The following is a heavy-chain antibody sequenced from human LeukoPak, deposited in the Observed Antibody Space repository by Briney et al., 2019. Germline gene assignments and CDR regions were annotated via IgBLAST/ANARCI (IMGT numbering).Heavy chain of an antibody. CDR2: IHTDGIIR. CDR1: GFAFSTYP. J-gene: IGHJ4*02. Sequence: GGSLRLPCAAAGFAFSTYPMRWVRQVLGKGPEWVSRIHTDGIIRNYADSVKGRFTISRDTAKNTLYLQMDSLRVEDTAVYYCAYGTGWYFDYWGQGALVTVSS. CDR3: AYGTGWYFDY. V-gene: IGHV3-74*01. D-gene: IGHD6-19*01.